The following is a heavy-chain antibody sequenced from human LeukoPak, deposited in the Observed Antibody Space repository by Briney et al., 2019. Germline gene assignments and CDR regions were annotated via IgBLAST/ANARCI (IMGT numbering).Heavy chain of an antibody. D-gene: IGHD5-12*01. CDR1: GYTLTELS. J-gene: IGHJ4*02. V-gene: IGHV1-24*01. Sequence: ASVKVSCKVSGYTLTELSMHWVRQAPGKGLEWMGGFDPEDGETIYAQKFQGRVTMTEDTSTDTAYTELSSLRSEDTAVYYCATGAHSGYDWGLDRWYYFDYWGQGTLVTVSS. CDR2: FDPEDGET. CDR3: ATGAHSGYDWGLDRWYYFDY.